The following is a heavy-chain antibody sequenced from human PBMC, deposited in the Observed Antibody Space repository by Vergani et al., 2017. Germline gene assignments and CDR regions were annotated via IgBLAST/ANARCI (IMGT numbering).Heavy chain of an antibody. D-gene: IGHD6-19*01. J-gene: IGHJ4*02. V-gene: IGHV1-46*01. CDR1: GYTFTSYY. CDR3: ARDPRPIAVAGYYFDY. Sequence: QVQLVQSGAEVKKPGASVKVSCKASGYTFTSYYMHWVRQAPGQGLEWMGIINPSGGSTSYAQKFKGRVTMTRATSTSTVYMDLSSLRSEDTAVYYCARDPRPIAVAGYYFDYWGQGTLVTVSS. CDR2: INPSGGST.